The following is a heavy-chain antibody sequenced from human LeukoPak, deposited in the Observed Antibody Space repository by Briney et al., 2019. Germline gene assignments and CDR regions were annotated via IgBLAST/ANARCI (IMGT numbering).Heavy chain of an antibody. Sequence: GGSLRLSRAASGFTFSSYAMSWVRQAPGKGLEWVSAISGSGGSTYYADSVKGRFTISRDNSKNTLYLQMNSLRAEDTAVYYCAKTLQLLRFGELSYYFDYWGQGTLVTVSS. V-gene: IGHV3-23*01. CDR3: AKTLQLLRFGELSYYFDY. CDR1: GFTFSSYA. CDR2: ISGSGGST. J-gene: IGHJ4*02. D-gene: IGHD3-10*01.